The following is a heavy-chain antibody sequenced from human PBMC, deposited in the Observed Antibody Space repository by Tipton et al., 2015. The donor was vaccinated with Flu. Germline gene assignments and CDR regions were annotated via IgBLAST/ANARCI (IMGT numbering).Heavy chain of an antibody. CDR3: AKRERGPNGYFYYDY. CDR1: GFTFNNYA. J-gene: IGHJ4*02. V-gene: IGHV3-23*01. CDR2: ISDSGSNT. Sequence: SLRLSCAASGFTFNNYAMGWVRQAPGKGLEWVSVISDSGSNTYYADSVKGRFTISRDNSKNTQYLQMNSLRAEDTAVYFCAKRERGPNGYFYYDYWGQGTLVTVSS. D-gene: IGHD3-22*01.